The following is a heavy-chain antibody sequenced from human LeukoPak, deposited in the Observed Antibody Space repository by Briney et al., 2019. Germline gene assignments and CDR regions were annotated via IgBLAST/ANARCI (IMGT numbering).Heavy chain of an antibody. D-gene: IGHD4-17*01. CDR2: IYFTMTT. CDR3: ARSTMTTTVDY. CDR1: GGSVSSSSYF. J-gene: IGHJ4*02. V-gene: IGHV4-61*02. Sequence: SSQTLSLTCSVSGGSVSSSSYFWSWIRQPAGKGLEWIGRIYFTMTTYYNPSLKSRVTMSLDTSKNQFSLKLSSVTAADTAVYYCARSTMTTTVDYWGQGTLVTVSS.